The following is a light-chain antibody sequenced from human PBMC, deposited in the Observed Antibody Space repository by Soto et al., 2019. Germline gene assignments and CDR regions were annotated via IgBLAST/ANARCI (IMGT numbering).Light chain of an antibody. CDR3: SSYTSSSTYV. J-gene: IGLJ1*01. CDR2: EVS. V-gene: IGLV2-14*01. CDR1: SSDVGGFNY. Sequence: QSALTQPASVSGSLGQSITISCTGTSSDVGGFNYVSWYQQHPGKAPKLMIYEVSNRPSGVSNRFSGSKSGSTASLTISGLQAEDDADYYCSSYTSSSTYVFGGGTKLTVL.